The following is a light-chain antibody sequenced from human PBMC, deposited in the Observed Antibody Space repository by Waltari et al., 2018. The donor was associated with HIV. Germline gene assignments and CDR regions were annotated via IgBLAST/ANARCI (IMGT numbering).Light chain of an antibody. CDR1: QFISRY. CDR2: AAS. Sequence: DIQMTQYPSSLSASVGDTGTITCRASQFISRYLSWYKQTPGNAPKLLIYAASSLRSGVPSRFSGSGSRTDFTLTISGLQSEDFATYYCQQSYTNPYTFGLGTQVDIK. CDR3: QQSYTNPYT. J-gene: IGKJ2*01. V-gene: IGKV1-39*01.